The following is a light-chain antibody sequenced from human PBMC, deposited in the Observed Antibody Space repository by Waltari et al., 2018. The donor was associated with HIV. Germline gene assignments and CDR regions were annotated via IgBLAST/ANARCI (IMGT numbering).Light chain of an antibody. CDR1: DSAFGFYNF. J-gene: IGLJ3*02. V-gene: IGLV2-14*01. Sequence: SGLTQPASVSGFPGQSITISCTGADSAFGFYNFVSWYHQHPGKVPKVILSKLDSRCSGVSERFSGSKSGNTASLTISGLRTEDEGVYFCASYPANDTVMFAGGTTVTVL. CDR2: KLD. CDR3: ASYPANDTVM.